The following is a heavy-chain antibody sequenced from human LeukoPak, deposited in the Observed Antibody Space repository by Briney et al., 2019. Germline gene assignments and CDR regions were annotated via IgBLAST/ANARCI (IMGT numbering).Heavy chain of an antibody. D-gene: IGHD3-16*01. Sequence: SETLSLTCTVSGYSISSGYYWGWIRQPPGKGLEWIGSIYHSGSTYYDPSLKSRVTISVDTSKNQFSLKLSSVTAADTAVYYCARGKSPEPYYLDYWGQGTLVTVSS. J-gene: IGHJ4*02. CDR3: ARGKSPEPYYLDY. CDR2: IYHSGST. V-gene: IGHV4-38-2*02. CDR1: GYSISSGYY.